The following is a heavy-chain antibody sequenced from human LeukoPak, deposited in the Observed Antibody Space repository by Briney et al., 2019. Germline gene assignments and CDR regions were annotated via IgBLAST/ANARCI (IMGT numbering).Heavy chain of an antibody. D-gene: IGHD2-21*02. CDR3: ARGGCGGDCYEYHY. V-gene: IGHV4-4*02. CDR2: IYHSGST. Sequence: SGTLSLTCAVSGGSISSSNWWSWVLQPPGKGLEWIVEIYHSGSTNYNPSLKSRVTISVDKSKNQFSLKLSSVTAADTAVYYCARGGCGGDCYEYHYWGQGTLVAVSS. J-gene: IGHJ4*02. CDR1: GGSISSSNW.